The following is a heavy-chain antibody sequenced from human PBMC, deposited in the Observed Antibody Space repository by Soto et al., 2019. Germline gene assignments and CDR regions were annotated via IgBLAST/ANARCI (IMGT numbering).Heavy chain of an antibody. CDR1: GDSVSINTAS. CDR2: TYFRSKWYN. J-gene: IGHJ5*02. V-gene: IGHV6-1*01. D-gene: IGHD5-12*01. CDR3: AKGDNLGPKTGYAFDP. Sequence: SQTLSLTCSISGDSVSINTASLKWIRQSPSRGLEWLGRTYFRSKWYNDYAVSVKSRIIINPDTSNNQFSLQLNSVTPEDTAVYFCAKGDNLGPKTGYAFDPWGQGIMVTVSS.